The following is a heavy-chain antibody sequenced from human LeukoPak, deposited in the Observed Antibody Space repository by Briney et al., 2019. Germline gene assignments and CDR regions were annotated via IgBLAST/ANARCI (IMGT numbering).Heavy chain of an antibody. CDR1: GGSFSGYY. V-gene: IGHV4-34*01. Sequence: SETLSLTCAVYGGSFSGYYWSWIRQPPGKGLEWIGEINHSGSTNYNPSLKSRVTISVDTSKNQFSLKLSSVTAADTAVYYCAREVVVAASGRFDYWGQGTLVTVSS. D-gene: IGHD2-15*01. CDR3: AREVVVAASGRFDY. J-gene: IGHJ4*02. CDR2: INHSGST.